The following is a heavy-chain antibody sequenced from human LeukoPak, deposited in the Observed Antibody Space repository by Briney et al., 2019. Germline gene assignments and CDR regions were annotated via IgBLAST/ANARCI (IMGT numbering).Heavy chain of an antibody. CDR1: GFTFSNSA. D-gene: IGHD2-2*01. V-gene: IGHV3-23*01. Sequence: QTGGSLRLSCAASGFTFSNSAMSWVRQAPGKGLEWVSAISGSVDRTYYADSVKGRFTISRDNSKNTLHLQMNSLRAEDTAVYYCAKLTSLWGQGTLVTVSS. J-gene: IGHJ4*02. CDR3: AKLTSL. CDR2: ISGSVDRT.